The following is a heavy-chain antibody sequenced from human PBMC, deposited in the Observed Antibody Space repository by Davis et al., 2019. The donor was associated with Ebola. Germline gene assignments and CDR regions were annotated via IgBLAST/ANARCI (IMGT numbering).Heavy chain of an antibody. CDR1: GFDFSDYS. Sequence: GESLKISCAASGFDFSDYSMTWVRQAPGKGLQWLSYISSGGVTTYYADSATGRFSTSRDNAKNSLFLQMSSLRDEETAVYYCARVNLWSRGWGMDVWGNGTTVTVSS. J-gene: IGHJ6*03. CDR2: ISSGGVTT. CDR3: ARVNLWSRGWGMDV. V-gene: IGHV3-48*02. D-gene: IGHD2-21*01.